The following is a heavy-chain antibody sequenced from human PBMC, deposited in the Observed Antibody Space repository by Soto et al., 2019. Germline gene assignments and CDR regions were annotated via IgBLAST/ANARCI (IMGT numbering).Heavy chain of an antibody. V-gene: IGHV1-69*04. J-gene: IGHJ6*02. CDR1: GGTFSSYT. D-gene: IGHD3-22*01. Sequence: GASVKVSCKASGGTFSSYTISWVRQAPGQGLEWMGRIFPILGIANYAQKFQGRVTITADKSTSTAYMELSSLRSEDTAVYYCARDRNYYDSSGYPNSHYYYYGMDVWGQGTTVTVSS. CDR2: IFPILGIA. CDR3: ARDRNYYDSSGYPNSHYYYYGMDV.